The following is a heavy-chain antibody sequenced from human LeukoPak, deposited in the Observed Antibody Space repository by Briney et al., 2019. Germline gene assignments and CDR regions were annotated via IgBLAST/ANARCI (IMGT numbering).Heavy chain of an antibody. CDR3: TTDLGGSGSYYNAYFDY. D-gene: IGHD3-10*01. J-gene: IGHJ4*02. CDR1: GFTFSNAW. V-gene: IGHV3-15*01. CDR2: IKSKTDGGTT. Sequence: GGSLRLSCAASGFTFSNAWMSWVRQAPGKGPEWVGRIKSKTDGGTTDYAAPVKGRFTISRDDLKNTLYLQMNSLKTEDTAVYYCTTDLGGSGSYYNAYFDYWGQGTLVTVSS.